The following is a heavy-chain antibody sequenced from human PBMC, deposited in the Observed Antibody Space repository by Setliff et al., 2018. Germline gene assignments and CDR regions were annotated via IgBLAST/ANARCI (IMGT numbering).Heavy chain of an antibody. CDR1: RDSFTNYW. D-gene: IGHD2-2*01. V-gene: IGHV5-51*01. J-gene: IGHJ5*02. CDR3: AQKRQRASWAFDP. CDR2: IFPADADT. Sequence: GESLKISCKESRDSFTNYWIIWVRQVPGKGLEWMGMIFPADADTRYNPSFKGQVTMSLDRSITTAYLQWDSLKASDTAIYYCAQKRQRASWAFDPWGRGTLVTVSS.